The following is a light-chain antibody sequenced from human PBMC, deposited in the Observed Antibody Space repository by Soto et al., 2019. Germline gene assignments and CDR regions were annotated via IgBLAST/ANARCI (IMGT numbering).Light chain of an antibody. V-gene: IGKV1-5*03. Sequence: DIQMTQSPSSVSASVGDRFTMSCRASQDIGNFLAWYQQTPGKAPRLLIYGASSLESGVPPRFSGDGSETDFTLTISSLQRDDFGTYYCQQYSRLWSFGQGTKVDIK. CDR2: GAS. CDR3: QQYSRLWS. J-gene: IGKJ1*01. CDR1: QDIGNF.